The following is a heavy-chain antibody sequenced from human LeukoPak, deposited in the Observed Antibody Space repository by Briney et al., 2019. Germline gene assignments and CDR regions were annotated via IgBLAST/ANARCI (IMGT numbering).Heavy chain of an antibody. Sequence: PSETLSLTCAVYGGSFSGYYWSWIRQPPGKGLEWIGEINHSGSTNYNPSLKSRVTISVDTSKNQFSLKLSSVTAADTAVYYCARHGRMYYGSGRRSCNWFDPWGQGTLVTVSS. CDR2: INHSGST. V-gene: IGHV4-34*01. J-gene: IGHJ5*02. CDR1: GGSFSGYY. D-gene: IGHD3-10*01. CDR3: ARHGRMYYGSGRRSCNWFDP.